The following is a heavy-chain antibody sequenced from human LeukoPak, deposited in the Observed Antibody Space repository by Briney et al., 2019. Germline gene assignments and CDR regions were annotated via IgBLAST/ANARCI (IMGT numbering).Heavy chain of an antibody. V-gene: IGHV4-39*07. CDR2: IYYSGST. CDR3: ARDGDSSSFGY. J-gene: IGHJ4*02. D-gene: IGHD6-13*01. Sequence: SETLSLTCTVSGGSISSSSYYWVWIRQPPGKGLEWIGSIYYSGSTYYNPSLKSRVTISVDTSKNQFSLKLSSVTAADTAVYYCARDGDSSSFGYWGQGTLVTVSS. CDR1: GGSISSSSYY.